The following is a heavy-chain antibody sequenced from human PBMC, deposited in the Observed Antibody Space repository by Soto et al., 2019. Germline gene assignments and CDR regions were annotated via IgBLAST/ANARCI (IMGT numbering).Heavy chain of an antibody. CDR1: GFTFNDYY. V-gene: IGHV3-11*01. CDR2: ISSSGSTI. CDR3: ARSDFWSGTHIDY. Sequence: PGWSLRFSCAASGFTFNDYYVSWIRKTPGKGLEWVSYISSSGSTIYYADSVKGRFTISRDNAKNSLYLQMNSLRAEDTAVYYCARSDFWSGTHIDYWVQGTLVTVSS. D-gene: IGHD3-3*01. J-gene: IGHJ4*02.